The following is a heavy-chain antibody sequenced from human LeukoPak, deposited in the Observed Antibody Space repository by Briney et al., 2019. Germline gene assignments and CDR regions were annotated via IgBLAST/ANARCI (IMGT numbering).Heavy chain of an antibody. CDR3: ARLRHYYDSSGYYLWVFPPLAYYMDV. Sequence: SQTLSLTCTASGGSISSGSYYWSWIRQPAGKGLEWIGEINHSGSTNYNPSLKSRVTISVDTSKNQFSLKLSSVTAADTAVYYCARLRHYYDSSGYYLWVFPPLAYYMDVWGKGTTVTISS. D-gene: IGHD3-22*01. CDR2: INHSGST. CDR1: GGSISSGSYY. J-gene: IGHJ6*03. V-gene: IGHV4-61*09.